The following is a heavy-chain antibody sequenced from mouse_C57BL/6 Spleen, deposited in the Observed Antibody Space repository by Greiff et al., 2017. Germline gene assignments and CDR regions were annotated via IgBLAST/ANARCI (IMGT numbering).Heavy chain of an antibody. D-gene: IGHD3-3*01. J-gene: IGHJ2*01. V-gene: IGHV7-3*01. CDR2: IRNKANGYTT. CDR1: GFTFTDYY. Sequence: EVKLMESGGGLVQPGGSLSLSCAASGFTFTDYYMSWVRQPPGKALEWLGFIRNKANGYTTEYSASVKGRFTISRDNSQSILYLQMNALRAEDSATYYCARGLDYFDYWGQGTTLTVSS. CDR3: ARGLDYFDY.